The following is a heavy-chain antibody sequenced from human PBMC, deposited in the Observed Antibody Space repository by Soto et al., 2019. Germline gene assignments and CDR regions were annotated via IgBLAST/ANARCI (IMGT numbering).Heavy chain of an antibody. Sequence: QVQLVQSGAEVKKPGSSVKVSCKASGGTFSSYAISWVRQAPGQGLEWMGGIIPILGSANYAQKFQDRVTITADEPTTTPYTELSSLTSEDAAVYYCAAQDRVDAFEIWGQKSMVTVSS. CDR3: AAQDRVDAFEI. CDR2: IIPILGSA. J-gene: IGHJ3*02. V-gene: IGHV1-69*01. CDR1: GGTFSSYA.